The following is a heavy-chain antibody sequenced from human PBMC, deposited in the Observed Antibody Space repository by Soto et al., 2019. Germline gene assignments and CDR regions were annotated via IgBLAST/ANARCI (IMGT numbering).Heavy chain of an antibody. CDR2: INAGNGNT. CDR1: GYTFTSYA. V-gene: IGHV1-3*01. CDR3: IGPSSDSYGMDV. J-gene: IGHJ6*02. Sequence: ASMKLSCKASGYTFTSYAMHWVRQAPGQRLEWMGWINAGNGNTKYSQKFQGRVTITRDTSASTAYMEQSSLRSEDTAVYYCIGPSSDSYGMDVWGQGTTVTVSS. D-gene: IGHD2-15*01.